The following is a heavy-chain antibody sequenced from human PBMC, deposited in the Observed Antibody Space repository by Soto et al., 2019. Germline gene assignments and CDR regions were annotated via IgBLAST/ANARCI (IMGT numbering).Heavy chain of an antibody. V-gene: IGHV4-39*01. D-gene: IGHD4-17*01. Sequence: SETLSLTCTVSGGSISSSSYYWGWIRQPPGKGLEWIGSIYYSGSTYYNPSLKSRVTISVDTSKNQFSLKLSSVTAADTAVYYCARRGGGDYGDNYWYFDLWGRGTLVTVSS. CDR2: IYYSGST. CDR1: GGSISSSSYY. CDR3: ARRGGGDYGDNYWYFDL. J-gene: IGHJ2*01.